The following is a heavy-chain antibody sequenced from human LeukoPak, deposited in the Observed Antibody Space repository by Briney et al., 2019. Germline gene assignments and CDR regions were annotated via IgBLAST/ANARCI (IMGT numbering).Heavy chain of an antibody. CDR2: INHSGST. J-gene: IGHJ4*02. CDR1: GGSFSGYY. CDR3: ARQSRRGASAYTSGWLDY. V-gene: IGHV4-34*01. Sequence: SETLSLTCAVYGGSFSGYYWSWIRQPPGKGLEWIGEINHSGSTNYNPSLKSRVTISVDTSKNQFSLKLSSVTAADTAVHYCARQSRRGASAYTSGWLDYWGQGSLVTVSS. D-gene: IGHD6-19*01.